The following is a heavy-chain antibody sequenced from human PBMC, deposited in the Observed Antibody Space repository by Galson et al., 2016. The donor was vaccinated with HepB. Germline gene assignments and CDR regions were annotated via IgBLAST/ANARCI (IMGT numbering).Heavy chain of an antibody. CDR1: GGSISNYY. J-gene: IGHJ5*02. CDR2: IYYDGST. V-gene: IGHV4-59*01. Sequence: ETLSLTCTVSGGSISNYYWSWIRQPPGKRLEWIGYIYYDGSTDYNPSLRSRVTMSVDTSRNQFSLKLSSVTAADTAVYYCVKVGGAGYFDPWGQGTLVTVAS. D-gene: IGHD1-26*01. CDR3: VKVGGAGYFDP.